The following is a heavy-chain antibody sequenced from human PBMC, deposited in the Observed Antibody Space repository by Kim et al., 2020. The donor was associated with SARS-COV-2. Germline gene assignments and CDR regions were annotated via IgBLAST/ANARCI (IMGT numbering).Heavy chain of an antibody. Sequence: YAASVRGRFTISRDNSNNTLYLQLNSLRAEDTAVYYCAKDKWGAAGNFDYWGQGTLVTVSS. V-gene: IGHV3-23*01. D-gene: IGHD6-13*01. J-gene: IGHJ4*02. CDR3: AKDKWGAAGNFDY.